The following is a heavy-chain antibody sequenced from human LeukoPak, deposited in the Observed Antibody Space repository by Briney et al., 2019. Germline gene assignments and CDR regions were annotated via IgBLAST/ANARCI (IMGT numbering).Heavy chain of an antibody. J-gene: IGHJ4*02. CDR2: IYYGGST. V-gene: IGHV4-39*01. Sequence: SETLSLTCTVSGGSISSSSYYWGWIRQPPGKRLEWIGSIYYGGSTYYNPSLKSRVTISVDTSKNQFSLKLNSVTAADTAVYYCARRRNTDSSGYYYLYYFDYWGQGTLVTVSS. D-gene: IGHD3-22*01. CDR1: GGSISSSSYY. CDR3: ARRRNTDSSGYYYLYYFDY.